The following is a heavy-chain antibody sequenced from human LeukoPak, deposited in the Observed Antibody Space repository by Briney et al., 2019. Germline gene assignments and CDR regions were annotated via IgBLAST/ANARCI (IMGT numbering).Heavy chain of an antibody. D-gene: IGHD5-18*01. Sequence: QSGGSLRLPCAASGFIFSNYNMNWVRQTPGKGLEWLSYISSSSGTIYYADSVKGRFTISGDNAKNSLYLQMNSLRAEDTAVYYCARALGYSYGYAVDYWGQGTLVTVSS. V-gene: IGHV3-48*01. CDR3: ARALGYSYGYAVDY. J-gene: IGHJ4*02. CDR1: GFIFSNYN. CDR2: ISSSSGTI.